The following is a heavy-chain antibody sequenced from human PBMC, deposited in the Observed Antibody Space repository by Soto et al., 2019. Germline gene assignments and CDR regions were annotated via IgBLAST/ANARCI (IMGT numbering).Heavy chain of an antibody. J-gene: IGHJ3*02. CDR1: GFTFSSYS. D-gene: IGHD2-2*01. CDR3: ARDHGYCSSTSCYRAFDI. Sequence: GGSLRLSCAASGFTFSSYSMNWVRQAPGKGLEWVSYISSSSSTIYYADSVKGRFTISRDNAKNSLYLQMNSLRAEDTAVYYCARDHGYCSSTSCYRAFDIWGQGTMVTVSS. V-gene: IGHV3-48*01. CDR2: ISSSSSTI.